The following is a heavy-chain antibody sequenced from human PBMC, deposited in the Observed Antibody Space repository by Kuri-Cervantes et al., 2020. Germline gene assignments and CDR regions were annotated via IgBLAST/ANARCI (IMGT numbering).Heavy chain of an antibody. CDR2: INSDGSST. CDR3: ARETTVTTVVDY. D-gene: IGHD4-17*01. V-gene: IGHV3-74*01. CDR1: GFTFSSYW. Sequence: GESLKISCAASGFTFSSYWMHWVRQAPGKGLVWVSRINSDGSSTSYADSVKGRFTISRDNAKNTLYLQMNSLRAEDTAVYYCARETTVTTVVDYWGQGTLVTVSS. J-gene: IGHJ4*02.